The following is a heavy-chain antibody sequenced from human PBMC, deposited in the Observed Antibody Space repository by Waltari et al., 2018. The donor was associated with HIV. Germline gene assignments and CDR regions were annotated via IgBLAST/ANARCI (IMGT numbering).Heavy chain of an antibody. D-gene: IGHD3-22*01. CDR1: GFTFSTHS. CDR3: ARWKDYYHSSGYYDNLPFDY. V-gene: IGHV3-21*01. Sequence: EVQLVESGGGLVKPGGSLRLSCTASGFTFSTHSMNWVRQASGTVMCWVSFISSSSIYIYYADSVKGLFTISRDTAKNSLYLKMNSLRAEETTVYYCARWKDYYHSSGYYDNLPFDYWGQGTLVTVSS. J-gene: IGHJ4*02. CDR2: ISSSSIYI.